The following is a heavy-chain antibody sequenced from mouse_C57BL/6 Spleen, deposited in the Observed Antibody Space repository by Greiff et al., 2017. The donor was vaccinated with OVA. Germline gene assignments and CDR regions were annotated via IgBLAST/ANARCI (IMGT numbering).Heavy chain of an antibody. J-gene: IGHJ2*01. V-gene: IGHV1-42*01. CDR1: GYSFTGYY. CDR3: ARLGDYFDY. CDR2: INPSTGGT. Sequence: EVQLQQSGPELVKPGASVKISCKASGYSFTGYYMNWVKQSPEKSLEWIGEINPSTGGTTYNQKFKAKATLTVDKSSSTAYMQLKSLTSEDSAVYYCARLGDYFDYWGQGTTLTVSS.